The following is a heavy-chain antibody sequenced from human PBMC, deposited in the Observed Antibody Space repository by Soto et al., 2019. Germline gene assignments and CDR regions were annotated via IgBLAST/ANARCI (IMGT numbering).Heavy chain of an antibody. Sequence: GGSLRLSCAASGFTFDDYAMYWVRQVPGKGLEWVSGISWNSGRIGYADSVKGRFTISRDNAKNSLYLQMNSLRPEDTFLYYCTKARLWGGDGYNSYYYNAMDVWGQGTTVTVSS. D-gene: IGHD3-16*01. V-gene: IGHV3-9*01. J-gene: IGHJ6*02. CDR3: TKARLWGGDGYNSYYYNAMDV. CDR1: GFTFDDYA. CDR2: ISWNSGRI.